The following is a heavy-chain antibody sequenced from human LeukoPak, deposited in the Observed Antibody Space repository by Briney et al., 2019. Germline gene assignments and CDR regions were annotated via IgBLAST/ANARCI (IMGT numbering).Heavy chain of an antibody. V-gene: IGHV4-39*01. J-gene: IGHJ5*02. D-gene: IGHD6-13*01. CDR3: ARHDGPRVYSEFDP. CDR1: GGSISSSSDY. Sequence: SETLSLTCTVSGGSISSSSDYWGWIRQPPGKGLEWIGSIYYSGSTYNNPSLKSRVTISVDTSKNQFSLKLSSVTAADTAVYYCARHDGPRVYSEFDPWSQGTLVTVSS. CDR2: IYYSGST.